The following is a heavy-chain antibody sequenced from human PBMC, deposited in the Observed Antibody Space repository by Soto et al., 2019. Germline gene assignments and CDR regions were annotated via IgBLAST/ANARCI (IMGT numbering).Heavy chain of an antibody. J-gene: IGHJ4*02. CDR3: AIMRGYYDFWSGYYLDY. D-gene: IGHD3-3*01. CDR2: ISGSGGST. CDR1: GFTFSNAW. Sequence: GGSLRLSCAASGFTFSNAWMSWVRQAPGKGLEWVSAISGSGGSTYYADSVKGRFTISRDNSKNTLYLQMNSLRAEETAVYYCAIMRGYYDFWSGYYLDYWGQGTLVTVSS. V-gene: IGHV3-23*01.